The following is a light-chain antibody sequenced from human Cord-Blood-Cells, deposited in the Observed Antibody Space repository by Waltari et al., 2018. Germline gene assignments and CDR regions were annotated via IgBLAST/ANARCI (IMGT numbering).Light chain of an antibody. Sequence: EIVLTQSPGTLPLSLGDRATLACRASQSVSSSYLAWYQQKPGQAPRLLIYGASSRATGIPDRFSGSGSGTDFTLTISRLEPEDFAVYYCQQYGSSPRTFGQGTKVEIK. J-gene: IGKJ1*01. CDR1: QSVSSSY. V-gene: IGKV3-20*01. CDR3: QQYGSSPRT. CDR2: GAS.